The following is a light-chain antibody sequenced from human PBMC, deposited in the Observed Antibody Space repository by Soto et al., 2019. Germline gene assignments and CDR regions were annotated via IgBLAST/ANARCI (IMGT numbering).Light chain of an antibody. CDR2: GAS. Sequence: EIVMTQSPATLSVSPGERATLSCRASQSVSYNLGWYQQKPGQAPRLLIYGASIRATGTPARFSGSGSETEFTLTISSLQSEDFAVYYCQQYNVMYTFGQGTKLEIK. CDR3: QQYNVMYT. CDR1: QSVSYN. V-gene: IGKV3-15*01. J-gene: IGKJ2*01.